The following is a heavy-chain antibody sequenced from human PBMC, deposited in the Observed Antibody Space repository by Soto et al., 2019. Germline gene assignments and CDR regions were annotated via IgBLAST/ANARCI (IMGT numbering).Heavy chain of an antibody. J-gene: IGHJ3*02. D-gene: IGHD3-22*01. CDR1: GFACSSYS. CDR3: ARDFYYDSSGYSSYGGDAFDI. V-gene: IGHV3-23*01. CDR2: ISGSGGST. Sequence: GGFVRRSGAAAGFACSSYSMTWVRQAPGKGLEWVSAISGSGGSTYYADSVKGRFTISRDNSKNTLYLQMNSLRDEDTAVYYCARDFYYDSSGYSSYGGDAFDIWGQGTMVTVSS.